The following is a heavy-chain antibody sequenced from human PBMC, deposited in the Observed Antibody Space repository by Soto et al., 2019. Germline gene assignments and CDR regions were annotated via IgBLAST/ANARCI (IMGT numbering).Heavy chain of an antibody. Sequence: SQTPSLTCVISGDSVSSSSVAWNWVRQSPSSGLEWLGRTYYRSRWYSDFAVSVRGRIVINADTSKNQFSLQLNSVTPEDTAVYSCARSEEDSDYYYYGLDVWGQGTTVTVSS. CDR3: ARSEEDSDYYYYGLDV. V-gene: IGHV6-1*01. CDR1: GDSVSSSSVA. CDR2: TYYRSRWYS. D-gene: IGHD2-15*01. J-gene: IGHJ6*02.